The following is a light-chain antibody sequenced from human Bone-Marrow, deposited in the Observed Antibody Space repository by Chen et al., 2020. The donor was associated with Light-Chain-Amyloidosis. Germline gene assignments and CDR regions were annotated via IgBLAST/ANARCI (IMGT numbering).Light chain of an antibody. J-gene: IGLJ3*02. CDR3: SSITDSTTWV. CDR1: SSDIGGNKY. CDR2: DVN. Sequence: QSALSQPASVSGSPGQSITISCTGSSSDIGGNKYVSWYQHYPGKAPRLMLYDVNNRPSGVSNRCSGSKSGSTASLTISGLQAEDEDAYYCSSITDSTTWVFGGGTKVTVL. V-gene: IGLV2-14*03.